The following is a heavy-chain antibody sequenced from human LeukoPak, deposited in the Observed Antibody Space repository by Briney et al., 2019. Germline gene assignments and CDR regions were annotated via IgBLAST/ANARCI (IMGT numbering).Heavy chain of an antibody. V-gene: IGHV3-21*01. Sequence: GGSLRLSCAASGFTFSSYSMNWVRQAPGKGLEWASSISSSSSYIYYADSVKGRFTISRDNAKNSLYLQMNSLRAEDTAVYCCARFRGYCSSTSCYYYYGMDVWGQGTTVTVSS. D-gene: IGHD2-2*01. CDR3: ARFRGYCSSTSCYYYYGMDV. CDR1: GFTFSSYS. CDR2: ISSSSSYI. J-gene: IGHJ6*02.